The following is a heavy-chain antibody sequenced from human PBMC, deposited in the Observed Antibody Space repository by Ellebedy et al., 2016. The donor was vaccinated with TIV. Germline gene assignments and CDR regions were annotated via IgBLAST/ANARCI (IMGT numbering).Heavy chain of an antibody. D-gene: IGHD3-9*01. J-gene: IGHJ4*02. CDR3: ARLQSIFTGYYMDYFDY. CDR1: GGSISSYY. V-gene: IGHV4-59*08. Sequence: MPSETLSLTCTVSGGSISSYYWSWIRQPPGKGLEWSGYIYYSGSTNYNPSLKSRVTISVDTSKNQFSLKLSSVTAADTAVYYCARLQSIFTGYYMDYFDYWGQGTLVTVSS. CDR2: IYYSGST.